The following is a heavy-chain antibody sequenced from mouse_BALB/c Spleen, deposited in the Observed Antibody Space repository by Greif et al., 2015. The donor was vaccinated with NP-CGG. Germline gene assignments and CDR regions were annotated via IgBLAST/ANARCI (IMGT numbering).Heavy chain of an antibody. J-gene: IGHJ3*01. CDR3: NLYRAWFAY. Sequence: QVQLQQSGAELMKPGASVKISCKATGYTFSSYWIEWVKQRPGHGLEWIGEILPGSGSTNYNEKFKGKATFTADTSSNTAYLQLSSLTSEDTAVYYCNLYRAWFAYWGQGTLVTVSA. CDR1: GYTFSSYW. CDR2: ILPGSGST. V-gene: IGHV1-9*01. D-gene: IGHD2-14*01.